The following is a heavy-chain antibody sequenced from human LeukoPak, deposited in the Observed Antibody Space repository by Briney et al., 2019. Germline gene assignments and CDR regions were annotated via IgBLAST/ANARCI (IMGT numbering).Heavy chain of an antibody. Sequence: PSETLSLTCTVSGGSISNYYWSWIRQPPGKGLEWIGYIYSSGHTNYNPSLKSRVTISVDTSKNQFSLKLSSVTAADTAVYYCAGMRITTPTVRTLDYWGQGTLVTVSS. CDR1: GGSISNYY. CDR3: AGMRITTPTVRTLDY. V-gene: IGHV4-59*01. CDR2: IYSSGHT. D-gene: IGHD1-14*01. J-gene: IGHJ4*02.